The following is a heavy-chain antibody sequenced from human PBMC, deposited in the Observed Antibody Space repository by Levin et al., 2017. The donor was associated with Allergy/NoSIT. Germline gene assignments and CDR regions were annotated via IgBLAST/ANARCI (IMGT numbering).Heavy chain of an antibody. D-gene: IGHD1-7*01. CDR2: FAAEDGEA. CDR3: ATAWELRGLDI. J-gene: IGHJ3*02. V-gene: IGHV1-24*01. CDR1: GDTLSELS. Sequence: WASVKVSCKISGDTLSELSIQWVRQAPGKGLEWMGSFAAEDGEAVFAQKFQDRLTMTEDTSTDTAYMELRSLISEDTAVYYCATAWELRGLDIWGQGTMVTVSS.